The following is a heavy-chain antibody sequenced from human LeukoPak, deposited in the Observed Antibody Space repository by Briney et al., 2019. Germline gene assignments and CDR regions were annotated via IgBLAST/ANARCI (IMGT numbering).Heavy chain of an antibody. V-gene: IGHV3-23*01. Sequence: GGSLRLSCAASGFTFSSYAMSWVRQAPGKGLEWVSAISGSGGSTYYADSVKGRSTISRDNAKNSLYLQMNSLRAEDTAVYYCARGSGYCSSTTCYTSFDYWGQGTLVTVSS. CDR1: GFTFSSYA. D-gene: IGHD2-2*02. CDR3: ARGSGYCSSTTCYTSFDY. CDR2: ISGSGGST. J-gene: IGHJ4*02.